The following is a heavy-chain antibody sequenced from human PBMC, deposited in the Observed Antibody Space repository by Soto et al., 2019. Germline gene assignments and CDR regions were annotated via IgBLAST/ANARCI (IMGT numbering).Heavy chain of an antibody. Sequence: QVQLQQWGAGLLKPSETLSLTCAVYGGSFSGYYWSWIRQPPGKGLEWIGEINHSGSTNYNPSIKRRVTISVDTSKNQFSLKLSSVTAADTAVYYCAREGVVAYYYYGMDVWGQGTTVTVSS. CDR3: AREGVVAYYYYGMDV. V-gene: IGHV4-34*01. D-gene: IGHD2-15*01. CDR2: INHSGST. J-gene: IGHJ6*02. CDR1: GGSFSGYY.